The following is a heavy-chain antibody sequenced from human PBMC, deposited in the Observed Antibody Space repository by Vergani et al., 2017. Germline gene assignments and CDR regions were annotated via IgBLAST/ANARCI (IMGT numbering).Heavy chain of an antibody. J-gene: IGHJ3*02. Sequence: EVQLVQSGAEVKKPGESLKISCKGSGYSFTSYWIGWVRQMPGKGLEWMGIIYPGDSDTRYSPSFQGQVTISADKSISTAYLQWSSLKASDTAMYYCARRYYYDSSGFTKAFDIWGQGTMVTVSS. D-gene: IGHD3-22*01. V-gene: IGHV5-51*01. CDR1: GYSFTSYW. CDR2: IYPGDSDT. CDR3: ARRYYYDSSGFTKAFDI.